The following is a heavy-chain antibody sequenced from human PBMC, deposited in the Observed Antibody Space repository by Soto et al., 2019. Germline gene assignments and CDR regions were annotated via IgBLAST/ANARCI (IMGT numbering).Heavy chain of an antibody. CDR3: AKDMSMIVVAAFDI. J-gene: IGHJ3*02. CDR1: GFTFDDYA. D-gene: IGHD3-22*01. V-gene: IGHV3-9*01. Sequence: HPGGSLRLSCAASGFTFDDYAMHWVRQAPGKGLEWVSGISWNSGSIGYADSVKGRFTISRDNAKNSLYLQMNSLRAEDTALYYCAKDMSMIVVAAFDIWGQGTMVTVSS. CDR2: ISWNSGSI.